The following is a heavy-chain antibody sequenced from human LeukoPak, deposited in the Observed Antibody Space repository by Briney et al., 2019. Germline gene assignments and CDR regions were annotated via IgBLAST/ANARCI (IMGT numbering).Heavy chain of an antibody. Sequence: GGSLRLSCAASGFTFSSYSMNWGRQAPGKGLEWVANIKQDGSEKYYVDSVKGRFTISRDNAKNSLYLQMNSLRAEDTAVYYCARDCLERYQLLYYYYYYYMDVWGKGTTVTVSS. CDR2: IKQDGSEK. CDR3: ARDCLERYQLLYYYYYYYMDV. J-gene: IGHJ6*03. D-gene: IGHD2-2*01. CDR1: GFTFSSYS. V-gene: IGHV3-7*01.